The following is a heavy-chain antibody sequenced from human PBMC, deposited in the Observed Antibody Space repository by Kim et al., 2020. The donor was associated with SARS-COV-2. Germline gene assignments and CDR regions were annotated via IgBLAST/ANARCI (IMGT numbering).Heavy chain of an antibody. Sequence: VKGPFTIPRDNAKNSLFLQMNSLRAEETAVYYCARELYHGGHPYFDYWGQGTLVTVSS. D-gene: IGHD2-15*01. CDR3: ARELYHGGHPYFDY. V-gene: IGHV3-11*01. J-gene: IGHJ4*02.